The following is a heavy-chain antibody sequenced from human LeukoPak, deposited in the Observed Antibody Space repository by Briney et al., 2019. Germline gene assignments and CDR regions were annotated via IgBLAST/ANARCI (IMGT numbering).Heavy chain of an antibody. J-gene: IGHJ4*02. V-gene: IGHV3-23*01. CDR1: GFTFSSYA. Sequence: SGGSLRLSCAASGFTFSSYAMSWVRQAPGKGLEWVSTISGSGLSTYYADSVKGRFTISRDNSKNTLHLQMNSLRAEDTAVYYCAKSAYYDSSGFYREYYFDYRGQGTLVTVSS. CDR3: AKSAYYDSSGFYREYYFDY. CDR2: ISGSGLST. D-gene: IGHD3-22*01.